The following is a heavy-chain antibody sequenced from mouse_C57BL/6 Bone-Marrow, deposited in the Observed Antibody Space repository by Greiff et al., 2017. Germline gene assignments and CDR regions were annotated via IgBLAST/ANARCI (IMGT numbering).Heavy chain of an antibody. D-gene: IGHD3-3*01. CDR3: ARLAGYYAMDY. Sequence: EVKVIESGGDLVKPGGSLKLSCAASGFTFSSYGMSWVRQTPDKRLEWVATISSGGSYTYYPDSVKGRFTISRDNAKNTLYLQMSSLTSEDTAMYYCARLAGYYAMDYWGQGTSVTVSS. J-gene: IGHJ4*01. CDR1: GFTFSSYG. CDR2: ISSGGSYT. V-gene: IGHV5-6*01.